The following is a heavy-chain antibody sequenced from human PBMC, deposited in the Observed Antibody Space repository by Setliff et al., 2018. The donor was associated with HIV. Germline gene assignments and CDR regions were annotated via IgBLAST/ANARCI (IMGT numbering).Heavy chain of an antibody. CDR3: ARGDRYSYGSGSSVFDY. CDR1: GGSISTYY. CDR2: IHHSGST. Sequence: SETLSLTCTVSGGSISTYYWIWVRQPPGKRLEWIGYIHHSGSTNYNPSLKSRVTISVDTSKNQFSLKLSSVTAADTAVYYCARGDRYSYGSGSSVFDYWGQGTLVTVSS. V-gene: IGHV4-59*08. J-gene: IGHJ4*02. D-gene: IGHD3-10*01.